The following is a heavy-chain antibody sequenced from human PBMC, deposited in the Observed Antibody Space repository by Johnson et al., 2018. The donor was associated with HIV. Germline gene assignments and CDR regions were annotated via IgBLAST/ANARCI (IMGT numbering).Heavy chain of an antibody. J-gene: IGHJ3*02. CDR2: IYSGGST. Sequence: VQLVESGGGVVRPGGSLRLSCAASGFSFDDYDMSWVRQAPGKGLAWVSVIYSGGSTYYADSVKGRLTSYSDNSKNALYLQMNSLRAEDTAVYYCAIDRYCSGGSCYLRSRADAFDIWGQGTMVTVSS. CDR1: GFSFDDYD. D-gene: IGHD2-15*01. V-gene: IGHV3-66*01. CDR3: AIDRYCSGGSCYLRSRADAFDI.